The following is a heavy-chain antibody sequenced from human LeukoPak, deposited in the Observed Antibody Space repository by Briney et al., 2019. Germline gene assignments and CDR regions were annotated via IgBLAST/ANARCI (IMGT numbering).Heavy chain of an antibody. V-gene: IGHV4-61*01. CDR3: AREDYDFWSGTYY. D-gene: IGHD3-3*01. J-gene: IGHJ4*02. Sequence: SETLSLTCTASGGSVSSGSYYWSWIRQPPGKGLEWIGYIYYSGSTNYNPSLKSRVTISVDTSKNQFSLKLSSVTAADTAVYYCAREDYDFWSGTYYWGQGTLVTVSS. CDR1: GGSVSSGSYY. CDR2: IYYSGST.